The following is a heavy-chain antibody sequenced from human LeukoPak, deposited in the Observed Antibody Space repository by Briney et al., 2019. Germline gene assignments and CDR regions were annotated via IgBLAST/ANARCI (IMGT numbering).Heavy chain of an antibody. V-gene: IGHV3-66*01. D-gene: IGHD4-23*01. CDR1: GFTVSSNY. CDR3: ARDLRWYFDY. CDR2: IYSGGST. Sequence: GGSLRLSCAASGFTVSSNYMSWVRQAPGKGLEWVSLIYSGGSTFYADSVKGRFTISRDNSKNTLYLQMNSLRAEDTAVYYCARDLRWYFDYWGQGTLVTVSS. J-gene: IGHJ4*02.